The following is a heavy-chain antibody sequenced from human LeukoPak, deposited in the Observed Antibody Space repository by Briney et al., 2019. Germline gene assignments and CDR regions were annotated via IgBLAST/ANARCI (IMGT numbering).Heavy chain of an antibody. Sequence: ASVKVSCKASGYTFTNYYMHWVRQAPGQGPEWMGIINPSGGSTSYAQKFQGRVTMTRDTSTSTVYMELSSLRSEDTAVYYCARDSTITMGFDPWGQGTLVTVSS. J-gene: IGHJ5*02. D-gene: IGHD3-10*01. CDR2: INPSGGST. CDR1: GYTFTNYY. CDR3: ARDSTITMGFDP. V-gene: IGHV1-46*01.